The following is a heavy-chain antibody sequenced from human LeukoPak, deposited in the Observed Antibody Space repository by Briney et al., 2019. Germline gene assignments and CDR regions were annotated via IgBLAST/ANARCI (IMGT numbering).Heavy chain of an antibody. CDR2: ISSSSSYT. CDR3: ASDQDSGWYE. Sequence: PWGSLSLSCAASGFTFSGYYMSWIRQAPGKGLEWVSYISSSSSYTNYPHSVKGRVTISRDNAKNTLYLQMNSLRAEDTAVYYCASDQDSGWYEWGQGTLVTVSS. J-gene: IGHJ4*02. V-gene: IGHV3-11*06. D-gene: IGHD6-19*01. CDR1: GFTFSGYY.